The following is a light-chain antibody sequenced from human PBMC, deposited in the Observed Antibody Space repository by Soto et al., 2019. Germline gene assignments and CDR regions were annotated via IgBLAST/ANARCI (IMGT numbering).Light chain of an antibody. V-gene: IGKV3-20*01. CDR1: QSVSSSQ. CDR2: AAS. J-gene: IGKJ1*01. CDR3: KHYANSVWT. Sequence: IVLTQSPDTLSLSPGERATLSCRASQSVSSSQLVWYQQKPGQAPRLLIYAASSRATGIPDRFSGSGSGTDFTLTVSELETEDFAVYYCKHYANSVWTFGQGTKVEIK.